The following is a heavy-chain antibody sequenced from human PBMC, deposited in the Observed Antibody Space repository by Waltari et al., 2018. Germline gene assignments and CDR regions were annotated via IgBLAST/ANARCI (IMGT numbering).Heavy chain of an antibody. V-gene: IGHV3-7*01. CDR1: GFTFSSYW. D-gene: IGHD3-22*01. J-gene: IGHJ4*02. Sequence: EVQLVESGGGLVQPGGSLRLSCAASGFTFSSYWMSWVRQAPGKGREWVANIKQDGSEKYYVDSVKGRFTISRDNAKNSLYLQMNSLRAEDTAVYYCARDGGYYDSSGYYYWGQGTLVTVSS. CDR2: IKQDGSEK. CDR3: ARDGGYYDSSGYYY.